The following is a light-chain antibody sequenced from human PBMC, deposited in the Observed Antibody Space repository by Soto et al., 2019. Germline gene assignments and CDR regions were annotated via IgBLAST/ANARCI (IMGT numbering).Light chain of an antibody. Sequence: QSALTQPASVSGSPGQSITISCTGTSSDVGGYNYVSWYQQHPGKAPKLIIYNVSNRPSGVSNRFSGSKSGNTASLTISGLQAEDEGHYYCSSFTSSNTVLFVGGTKVTV. V-gene: IGLV2-14*01. CDR3: SSFTSSNTVL. J-gene: IGLJ2*01. CDR2: NVS. CDR1: SSDVGGYNY.